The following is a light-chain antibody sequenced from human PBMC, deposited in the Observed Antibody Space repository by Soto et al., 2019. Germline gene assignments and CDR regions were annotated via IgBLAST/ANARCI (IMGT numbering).Light chain of an antibody. J-gene: IGKJ1*01. CDR1: QSISSW. CDR2: EAS. Sequence: DIQMTQSPSTLSASVGDRVTITCRASQSISSWLAWYQQKPGKAPKLLIYEASSLESGAPSRFSGSGSGTEFTLTIRSLQPDDVATYYCQQYNGYPWTVGQGNKVEIK. V-gene: IGKV1-5*01. CDR3: QQYNGYPWT.